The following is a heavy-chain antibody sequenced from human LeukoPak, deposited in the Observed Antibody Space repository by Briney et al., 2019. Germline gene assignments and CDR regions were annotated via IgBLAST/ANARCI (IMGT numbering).Heavy chain of an antibody. V-gene: IGHV1-2*02. CDR2: SNPRSGDT. D-gene: IGHD5-12*01. J-gene: IGHJ4*02. CDR1: GYTFTDYY. CDR3: ARIKWAVVND. Sequence: APVKVSCKASGYTFTDYYIHWVRQAPGQGLEWLGWSNPRSGDTNYGQNFQGRVTMTRDTSINTAYMELSSLRSDDTAVYYCARIKWAVVNDWGQGTLVTVSS.